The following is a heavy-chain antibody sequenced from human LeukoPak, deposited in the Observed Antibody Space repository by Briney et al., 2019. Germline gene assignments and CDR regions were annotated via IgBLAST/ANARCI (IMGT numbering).Heavy chain of an antibody. V-gene: IGHV1-46*01. CDR2: INPSGGST. CDR1: GYTFTSYY. D-gene: IGHD2-15*01. Sequence: ASVTVSCKASGYTFTSYYIHWVRQAPGQGLEWMGIINPSGGSTTYAQKFQGRVTMTRDTSTSTVYMELSSLRSEDTAVYYCARAVGIVVVVVATLDYWGQGTLVTVSS. CDR3: ARAVGIVVVVVATLDY. J-gene: IGHJ4*02.